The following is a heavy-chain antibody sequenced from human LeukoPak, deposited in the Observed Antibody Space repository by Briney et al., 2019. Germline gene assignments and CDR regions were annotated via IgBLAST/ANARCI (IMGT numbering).Heavy chain of an antibody. D-gene: IGHD5-18*01. Sequence: SETLSLTCTVSGGSISSSSYYWGWIRQPPGKGLEWFGSLYYSGTAYYNLSLKSRVTISVDTSRNQFSLKLSSVTAADTAVYYCARSTYVDTADNFDYWGQGTLVTVSS. CDR1: GGSISSSSYY. J-gene: IGHJ4*02. CDR3: ARSTYVDTADNFDY. CDR2: LYYSGTA. V-gene: IGHV4-39*07.